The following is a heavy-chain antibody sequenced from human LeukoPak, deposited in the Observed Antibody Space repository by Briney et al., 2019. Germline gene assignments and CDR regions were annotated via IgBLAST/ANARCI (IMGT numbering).Heavy chain of an antibody. CDR3: ASSEYDSSGYMSC. Sequence: SETLSLTCTVSGGSISSYYWSWIRQPPGKGLEWIGYIYYSGSTNYNPSLKSRVTISVDTSKNQFSLKLSSVTAADTAVYYCASSEYDSSGYMSCWGQGTLVTVSS. CDR2: IYYSGST. J-gene: IGHJ4*02. D-gene: IGHD3-22*01. V-gene: IGHV4-59*08. CDR1: GGSISSYY.